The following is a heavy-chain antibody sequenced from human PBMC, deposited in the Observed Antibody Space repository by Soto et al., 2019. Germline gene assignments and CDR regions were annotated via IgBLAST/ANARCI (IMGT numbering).Heavy chain of an antibody. Sequence: QLQLQESGPGLVKPSETLSLTCTVSGGSISSSSYYWGWIRQPPGKGLEWIGSIYYSGSTYYNPSLKSRVTISVDTSKNQFSLKLSSVTAADTAVYYCARHSATVAARAKLSNWFDPWGQGTLVTVSS. CDR2: IYYSGST. J-gene: IGHJ5*02. V-gene: IGHV4-39*01. CDR3: ARHSATVAARAKLSNWFDP. CDR1: GGSISSSSYY. D-gene: IGHD6-6*01.